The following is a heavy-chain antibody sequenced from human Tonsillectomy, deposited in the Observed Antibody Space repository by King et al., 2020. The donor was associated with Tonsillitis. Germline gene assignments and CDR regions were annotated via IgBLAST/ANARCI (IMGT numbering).Heavy chain of an antibody. J-gene: IGHJ6*04. Sequence: VQLVESGGGLVKPGASLRLSCAASGFTFTDYYMSWIRQAPGKGLEWVAHIGSITTVTYYADSLKGRFTLSRDNAKNSVSLQMNSLRVEDTALYFCARHHRRDGMDVWGKGTRVTVST. CDR3: ARHHRRDGMDV. V-gene: IGHV3-11*01. CDR2: IGSITTVT. CDR1: GFTFTDYY.